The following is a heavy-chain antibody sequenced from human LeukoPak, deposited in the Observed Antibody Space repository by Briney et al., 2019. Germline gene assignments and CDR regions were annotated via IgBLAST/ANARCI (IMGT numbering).Heavy chain of an antibody. CDR2: INPDSGDT. CDR3: AISGRNFHF. CDR1: GYTFTGYY. J-gene: IGHJ4*02. Sequence: ASVTVSCKTSGYTFTGYYIHWVRQAPGQGLEWLGWINPDSGDTKYVEKFQGRVTMTRDTSINTAYMELTSLTSDDTAMFYCAISGRNFHFWGQGTLVTVSS. D-gene: IGHD3-10*01. V-gene: IGHV1-2*02.